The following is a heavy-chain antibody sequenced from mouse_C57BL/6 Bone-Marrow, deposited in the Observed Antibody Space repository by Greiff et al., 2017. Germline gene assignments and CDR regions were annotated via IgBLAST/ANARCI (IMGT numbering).Heavy chain of an antibody. V-gene: IGHV1-74*01. CDR1: GYTFTSYW. J-gene: IGHJ4*01. CDR2: IHPSDSDT. Sequence: QVQLKQPGAELVKPGASVKVSCKASGYTFTSYWMHWVKQRPGQGLEWIGRIHPSDSDTNYNQKFKGKATLTVDKSSSTAYMQLSSLTSEDSAVYYCATKIPCGVNAMDYWGKGTSVTVSS. CDR3: ATKIPCGVNAMDY. D-gene: IGHD1-1*02.